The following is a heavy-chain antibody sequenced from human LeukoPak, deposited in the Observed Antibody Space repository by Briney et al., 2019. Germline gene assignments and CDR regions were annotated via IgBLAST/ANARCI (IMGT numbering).Heavy chain of an antibody. D-gene: IGHD6-19*01. CDR1: GFTFSSYA. CDR2: ISGSGGST. CDR3: AKGYSSGWYYFDY. Sequence: GRSLRLSCAASGFTFSSYAMSWVRQAPGKGLEWVSAISGSGGSTYCADSVKGRFTISRDNSKNTLYLQMNSLRAEDTAVYYCAKGYSSGWYYFDYWGQGTLVTVSS. V-gene: IGHV3-23*01. J-gene: IGHJ4*02.